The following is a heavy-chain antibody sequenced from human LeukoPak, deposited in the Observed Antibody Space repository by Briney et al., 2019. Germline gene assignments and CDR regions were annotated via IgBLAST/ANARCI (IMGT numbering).Heavy chain of an antibody. CDR2: IKQDGSEK. V-gene: IGHV3-7*01. Sequence: GGSLRLSCAASGFTFSSYWMSWVRQAPGKGLEWVANIKQDGSEKYYVDSVKGRFTISRDNAKNSLYLQMNSLRAEDTAVYYCARDILRYFDWLKGSYYYYYMDVWGKGTTVTISS. D-gene: IGHD3-9*01. J-gene: IGHJ6*03. CDR1: GFTFSSYW. CDR3: ARDILRYFDWLKGSYYYYYMDV.